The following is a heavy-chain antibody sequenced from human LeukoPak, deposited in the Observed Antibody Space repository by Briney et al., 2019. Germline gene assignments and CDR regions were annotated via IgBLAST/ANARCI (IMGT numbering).Heavy chain of an antibody. CDR3: ARDAVLGGSYRY. Sequence: SETLSLTCAVYGGSFSGYYWSWIRQPPGKGLEWIGEINHSGSTNYNPSLKSRVTISVDTSKNQFSLKLSSVTAADTAVYYCARDAVLGGSYRYWGQGTLVTASS. V-gene: IGHV4-34*01. CDR1: GGSFSGYY. D-gene: IGHD3-16*02. CDR2: INHSGST. J-gene: IGHJ4*02.